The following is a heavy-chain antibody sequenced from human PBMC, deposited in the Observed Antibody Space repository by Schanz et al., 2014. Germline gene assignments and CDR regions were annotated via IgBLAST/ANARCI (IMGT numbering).Heavy chain of an antibody. J-gene: IGHJ2*01. CDR3: ARGGSAMVRGVMTASYWFFDL. D-gene: IGHD3-10*01. CDR1: GYSISRSNW. CDR2: IYSSGIP. V-gene: IGHV4-28*01. Sequence: QVQLQESGPGLVKPSDTLSLTCAVSGYSISRSNWWGWIRQSPGKGLEWIGYIYSSGIPTYNPSLKSRVSLTAESTKTQFSLKLTSVPAGDAAVYYCARGGSAMVRGVMTASYWFFDLWGRGTLVTVSP.